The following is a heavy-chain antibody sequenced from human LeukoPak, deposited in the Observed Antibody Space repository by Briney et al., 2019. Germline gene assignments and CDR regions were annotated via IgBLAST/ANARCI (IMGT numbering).Heavy chain of an antibody. Sequence: GGSLRLSCAASGFTFSSYAMHWVRQAPGKGLEWVSGISWNSGSIGYADSVKGRFTISRDNAKNSLYLQMNSLRAEDTALYYCAKDRRHIVGATTFDYWGQGTLVTVSS. V-gene: IGHV3-9*01. CDR1: GFTFSSYA. CDR3: AKDRRHIVGATTFDY. CDR2: ISWNSGSI. D-gene: IGHD1-26*01. J-gene: IGHJ4*02.